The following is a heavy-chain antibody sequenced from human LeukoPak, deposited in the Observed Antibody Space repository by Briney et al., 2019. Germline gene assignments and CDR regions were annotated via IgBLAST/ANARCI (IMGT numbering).Heavy chain of an antibody. CDR1: GFTFSTYG. CDR2: ISSSSSYI. D-gene: IGHD2-15*01. Sequence: GGSLRLSCAASGFTFSTYGMHWVRQAPGKGLEWVSSISSSSSYIYYADSVKGRFTISRDNAKNSLYLQMNSLRAEDTAVYYCARVFSGYCSGGSCYFLDYWGQGTLVTVSS. CDR3: ARVFSGYCSGGSCYFLDY. J-gene: IGHJ4*02. V-gene: IGHV3-21*01.